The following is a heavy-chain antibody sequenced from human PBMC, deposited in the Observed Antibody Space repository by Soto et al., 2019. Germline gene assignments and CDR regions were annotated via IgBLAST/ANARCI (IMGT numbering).Heavy chain of an antibody. CDR3: ARDRAITVTTYRVFDY. J-gene: IGHJ4*02. Sequence: GASVKVSCKASGYTLTSYGISWVRQAPGQGLEWMGWISAYNGNTNYAQKLQGRVTMTTDTSTSTAYMELRSLRSDDTAVYYCARDRAITVTTYRVFDYWGQGTLVTVSS. V-gene: IGHV1-18*01. CDR2: ISAYNGNT. CDR1: GYTLTSYG. D-gene: IGHD4-4*01.